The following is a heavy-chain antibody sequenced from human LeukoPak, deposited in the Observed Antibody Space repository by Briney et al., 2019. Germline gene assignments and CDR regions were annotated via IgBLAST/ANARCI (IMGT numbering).Heavy chain of an antibody. CDR1: GGSLSSGSYF. V-gene: IGHV4-61*01. CDR2: IYYSGST. J-gene: IGHJ6*03. Sequence: SETLSLTCTVSGGSLSSGSYFWSWIRQPPGRGLEWIGYIYYSGSTNYNPSLKSRVTISVDTSKNQFSLKLSSVTAADTAVYYCARDPYYYGSGSYLSYYYYYYMDVWGKGTTVTVSS. D-gene: IGHD3-10*01. CDR3: ARDPYYYGSGSYLSYYYYYYMDV.